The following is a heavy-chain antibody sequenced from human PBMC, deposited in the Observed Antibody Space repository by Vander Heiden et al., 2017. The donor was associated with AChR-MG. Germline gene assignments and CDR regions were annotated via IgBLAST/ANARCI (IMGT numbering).Heavy chain of an antibody. CDR1: GFTFSSYA. D-gene: IGHD3-22*01. V-gene: IGHV3-30-3*01. Sequence: QVQLVESGGGVVQPGRSLRLTCAASGFTFSSYAMPGVRQAPGKGLEWVAVISYDGSNKYYADSVKGRFTISRDNSKNTLYLQMNSLRAEDTAVYYCARDGGYDSSGYYTESHYFDYWGQGTLVTVSS. CDR2: ISYDGSNK. J-gene: IGHJ4*02. CDR3: ARDGGYDSSGYYTESHYFDY.